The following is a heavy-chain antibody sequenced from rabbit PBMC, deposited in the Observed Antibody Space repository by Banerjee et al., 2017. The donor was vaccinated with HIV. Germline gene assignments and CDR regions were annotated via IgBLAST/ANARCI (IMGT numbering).Heavy chain of an antibody. J-gene: IGHJ4*01. CDR3: ATDGAGYAGFGCPYFNF. D-gene: IGHD4-2*01. CDR1: GFSLSSNYY. V-gene: IGHV1S40*01. CDR2: IGSGSGST. Sequence: QSLEESGGDLVKPGASLTLTCTASGFSLSSNYYMCWVRQAPGKGLEWIGCIGSGSGSTYYASWAKGRFTISKTSSTTVTLQMTSLTAADTATYFCATDGAGYAGFGCPYFNFWGPGTLVTVS.